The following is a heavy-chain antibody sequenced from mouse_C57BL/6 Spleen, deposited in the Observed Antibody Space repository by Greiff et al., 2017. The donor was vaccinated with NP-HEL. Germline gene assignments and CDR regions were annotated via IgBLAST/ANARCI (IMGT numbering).Heavy chain of an antibody. Sequence: EVQVVESGGGLVKPGGSLKLSCAASGFTFSDYGMHWVRQAPEKGLEWVAYISSGSSTIYYADTVKGRFTISRDNAKNTLFLQMTSLRSEDTAMYYCARHLFTTVVEGYAMDYWGQGTSVTVSS. V-gene: IGHV5-17*01. CDR1: GFTFSDYG. D-gene: IGHD1-1*01. CDR3: ARHLFTTVVEGYAMDY. J-gene: IGHJ4*01. CDR2: ISSGSSTI.